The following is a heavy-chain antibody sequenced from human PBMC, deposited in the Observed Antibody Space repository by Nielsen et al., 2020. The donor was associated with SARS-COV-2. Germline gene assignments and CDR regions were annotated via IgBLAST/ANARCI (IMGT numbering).Heavy chain of an antibody. CDR1: GYTFTSYG. J-gene: IGHJ6*02. V-gene: IGHV1-18*01. CDR2: ISAYNGNT. D-gene: IGHD1-20*01. Sequence: ASVKVFCKASGYTFTSYGISWVRQAPGQGLEWMGWISAYNGNTNYAQKLQGRVTMTTDTSTSTAYMELRSLRSDDTAVYYCARDRSKRLRYNWNYEYYGMDVWGQGTTVTVSS. CDR3: ARDRSKRLRYNWNYEYYGMDV.